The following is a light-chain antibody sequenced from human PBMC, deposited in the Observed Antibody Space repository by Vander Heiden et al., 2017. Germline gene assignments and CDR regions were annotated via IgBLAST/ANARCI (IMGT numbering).Light chain of an antibody. Sequence: AIRMTQSPSSFSASTGDRVTITCRASQGISSYLAWYQQKPGKAPKLLIYAASTLQSGVPSRFSGSGSGTDFTLTISCLQSEDFATYYCPQYYRYLTFGGGTKVEIK. CDR2: AAS. J-gene: IGKJ4*01. CDR1: QGISSY. CDR3: PQYYRYLT. V-gene: IGKV1-8*01.